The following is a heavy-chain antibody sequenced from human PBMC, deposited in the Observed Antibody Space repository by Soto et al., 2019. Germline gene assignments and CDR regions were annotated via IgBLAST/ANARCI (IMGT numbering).Heavy chain of an antibody. CDR1: GGSISRGGYY. CDR2: IYYSGST. D-gene: IGHD2-2*01. V-gene: IGHV4-31*03. CDR3: ARVGCSSTSCPRGPYYYYYGMDV. J-gene: IGHJ6*02. Sequence: SETLSLTCTVSGGSISRGGYYWSWIRQHPGKGLEWIGYIYYSGSTYYNPSLKSRVTISVDTSKNQFSLKLSSVTAADTAVYYCARVGCSSTSCPRGPYYYYYGMDVWGQGTTVTVSS.